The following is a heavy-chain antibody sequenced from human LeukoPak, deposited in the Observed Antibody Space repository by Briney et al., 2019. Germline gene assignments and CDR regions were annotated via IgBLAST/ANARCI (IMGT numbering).Heavy chain of an antibody. V-gene: IGHV3-23*01. CDR2: ISGNGDIT. J-gene: IGHJ4*02. CDR1: GLTFSSAV. D-gene: IGHD5-12*01. Sequence: GGSLRLSCAASGLTFSSAVMAWVRQSPGKGLEWVASISGNGDITYYTDSVKGRFAISRDNSKNTLYLQMNRLRAEDTALYYCTKDGLRGYDFDYWGQGALVTVSS. CDR3: TKDGLRGYDFDY.